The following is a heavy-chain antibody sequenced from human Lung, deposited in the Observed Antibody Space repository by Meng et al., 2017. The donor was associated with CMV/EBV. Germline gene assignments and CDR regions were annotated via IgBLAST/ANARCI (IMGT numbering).Heavy chain of an antibody. CDR1: FIFSNYG. D-gene: IGHD3-3*01. CDR3: SRGGPGMRFVEWFSFDF. Sequence: FIFSNYGMNWVRQAPGRGLEWLAVISYDGNNYYYADSGKGRFTISRDNSKNTVFLQMNSLRGEDTAVYYCSRGGPGMRFVEWFSFDFWGQGALVTVSS. J-gene: IGHJ4*02. CDR2: ISYDGNNY. V-gene: IGHV3-30*03.